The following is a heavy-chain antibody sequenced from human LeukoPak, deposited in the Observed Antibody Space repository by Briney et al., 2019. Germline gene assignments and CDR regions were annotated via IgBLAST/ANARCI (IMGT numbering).Heavy chain of an antibody. J-gene: IGHJ3*02. D-gene: IGHD5-18*01. CDR1: GFTFDDYG. V-gene: IGHV3-20*04. CDR3: ATASGYSYGGSVDI. Sequence: PGGSLRLSCAASGFTFDDYGMSWVRQAPGKRREWVSGINWNGGSTGYADSVKGRFSISRDYAMYSLYLQMNSLRAEDTALYYCATASGYSYGGSVDIWGQGTMVTVSS. CDR2: INWNGGST.